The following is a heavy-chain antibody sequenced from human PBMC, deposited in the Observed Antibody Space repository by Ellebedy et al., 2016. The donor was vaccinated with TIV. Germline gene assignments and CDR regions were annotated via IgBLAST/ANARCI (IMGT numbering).Heavy chain of an antibody. V-gene: IGHV4-59*01. CDR2: IYYTGST. J-gene: IGHJ4*02. CDR3: AREGAHKFDTSGYYFDY. Sequence: SETLSLTCTVSGGSITNFYWTWIRQPPGKGLEWIGYIYYTGSTNYNPSLKSRVTISLGTSKNQFSLKLYSVTAADTAVYFCAREGAHKFDTSGYYFDYWGQGAPVTVSS. CDR1: GGSITNFY. D-gene: IGHD3-22*01.